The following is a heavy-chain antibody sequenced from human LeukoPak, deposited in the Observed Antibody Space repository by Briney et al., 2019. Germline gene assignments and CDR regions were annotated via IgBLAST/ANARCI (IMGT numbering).Heavy chain of an antibody. V-gene: IGHV3-64*01. D-gene: IGHD3-16*01. CDR2: ISNNGGST. CDR3: ARVLRVGGYDY. Sequence: GGSLRLSCAASGFTFSSYELNWVRQAPGKGLEYVSAISNNGGSTYYANSVKGRFTISRDNSKNTLYLQMGSLRAEDMAVYYCARVLRVGGYDYWGQGTLVTVSS. CDR1: GFTFSSYE. J-gene: IGHJ4*02.